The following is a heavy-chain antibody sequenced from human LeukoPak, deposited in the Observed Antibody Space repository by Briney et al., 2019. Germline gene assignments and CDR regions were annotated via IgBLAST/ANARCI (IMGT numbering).Heavy chain of an antibody. D-gene: IGHD3-9*01. Sequence: GGSLRLSCAASGFTFSSYWMHWVRQAPGKGLVWVSRINSDGSSTSYADSVKGRFTISRDNAKNTLYLQMNSLRAEDTAVYYCAREDILTGYYFDYWGQGTLATVSS. CDR1: GFTFSSYW. J-gene: IGHJ4*02. CDR2: INSDGSST. V-gene: IGHV3-74*01. CDR3: AREDILTGYYFDY.